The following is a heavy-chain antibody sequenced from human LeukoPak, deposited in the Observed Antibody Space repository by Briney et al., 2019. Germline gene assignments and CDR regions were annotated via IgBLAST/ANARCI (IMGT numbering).Heavy chain of an antibody. D-gene: IGHD3-16*01. CDR1: GYTFTTYF. V-gene: IGHV1-46*01. CDR2: INPSGGST. Sequence: ASVKVSCKASGYTFTTYFIHWVRQAPGQGLEWMGIINPSGGSTSYAQKFLGRVTVTRDMPTSTVSMELSSLRSEDTALYYCARAAGSRLGAEFDYWGQGTLVTVSS. J-gene: IGHJ4*02. CDR3: ARAAGSRLGAEFDY.